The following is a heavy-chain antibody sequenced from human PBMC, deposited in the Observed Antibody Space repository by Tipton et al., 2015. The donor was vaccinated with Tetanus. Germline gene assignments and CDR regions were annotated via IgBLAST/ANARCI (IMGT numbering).Heavy chain of an antibody. D-gene: IGHD3-10*01. CDR1: GGSFRSGDHY. CDR3: ARGGTMVHGVILQDHFYY. CDR2: IYYSGNS. V-gene: IGHV4-30-4*01. Sequence: TLSLTCTVSGGSFRSGDHYWSWIRQPPGKGLEWIGYIYYSGNSDYNPSLKSRATISVDRSKNQFSLKLSSVTAADTAVYFCARGGTMVHGVILQDHFYYWGQGTLVTVSS. J-gene: IGHJ4*02.